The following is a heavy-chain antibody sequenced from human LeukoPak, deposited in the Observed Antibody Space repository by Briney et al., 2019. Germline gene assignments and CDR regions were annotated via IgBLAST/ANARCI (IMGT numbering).Heavy chain of an antibody. CDR3: ASSRPLRYFDWLVP. CDR1: GGSLSGYY. CDR2: INHSGST. Sequence: PSETLSLTCAVYGGSLSGYYWSWIRQPPGEGLEWIGEINHSGSTNYNPSLKSRVTISVDTSKNQFSLKLSSVTAADTAVYYCASSRPLRYFDWLVPWGQGTLVTVSS. V-gene: IGHV4-34*01. J-gene: IGHJ5*02. D-gene: IGHD3-9*01.